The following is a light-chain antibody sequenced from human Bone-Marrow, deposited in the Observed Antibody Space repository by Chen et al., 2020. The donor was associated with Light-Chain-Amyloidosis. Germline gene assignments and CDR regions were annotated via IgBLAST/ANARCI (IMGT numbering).Light chain of an antibody. Sequence: SYVLTQPSSVSVAPGQTATIACGGNNIGSTSVHWYQQTPGQAPLLVVYDYSDRPSGIPERLSGSNSGTTATLYISRVEAGDEADYYCQVWDRSSDRPVFGGGTKLTVL. J-gene: IGLJ3*02. CDR3: QVWDRSSDRPV. CDR2: DYS. CDR1: NIGSTS. V-gene: IGLV3-21*02.